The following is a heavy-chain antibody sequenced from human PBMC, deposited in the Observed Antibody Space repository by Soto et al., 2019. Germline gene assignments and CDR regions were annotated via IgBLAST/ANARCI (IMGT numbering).Heavy chain of an antibody. CDR3: ARERGGYCSGGSCYYYGMDV. CDR1: GDSISSTFW. J-gene: IGHJ6*02. Sequence: SETLSLTCAVSGDSISSTFWWTWVRQPPGKGLEWIGSIYYSGSTYYNPSLKSRVTISVDTSKNQFSLKLSSVTAADTAVYYCARERGGYCSGGSCYYYGMDVWGQGTTVTVSS. V-gene: IGHV4-39*02. D-gene: IGHD2-15*01. CDR2: IYYSGST.